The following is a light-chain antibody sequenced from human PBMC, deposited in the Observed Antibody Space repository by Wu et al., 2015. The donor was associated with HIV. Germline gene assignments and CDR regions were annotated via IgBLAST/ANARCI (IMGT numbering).Light chain of an antibody. CDR2: GVS. J-gene: IGKJ3*01. CDR1: QSISVNY. CDR3: QQYGSSPST. Sequence: EIVLTQSPGTLSLSPGERATLSCRASQSISVNYLAWYQQKPGQAPRLLIFGVSSRATGIPARFSGSGSGTDFTLTISRLEPEDFAVYYCQQYGSSPSTFGPGTKVDI. V-gene: IGKV3-20*01.